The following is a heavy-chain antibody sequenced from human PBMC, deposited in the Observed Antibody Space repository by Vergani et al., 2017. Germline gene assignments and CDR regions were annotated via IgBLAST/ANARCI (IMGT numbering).Heavy chain of an antibody. CDR2: IYYSENT. J-gene: IGHJ5*02. D-gene: IGHD6-6*01. V-gene: IGHV4-39*07. Sequence: QLQLQESGPGLVKPSETLSLTCTVSGGSIGSSDYYWGWIRQPPGKGLEWIGSIYYSENTYYNPSLKSRVTISVDTSKNQFSLKLSSVTAADTAVYYCARGSVAARLDWFDPWGQGTLVTVSS. CDR1: GGSIGSSDYY. CDR3: ARGSVAARLDWFDP.